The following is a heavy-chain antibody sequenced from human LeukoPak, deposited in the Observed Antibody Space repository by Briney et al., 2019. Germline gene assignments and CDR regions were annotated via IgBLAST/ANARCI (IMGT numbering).Heavy chain of an antibody. D-gene: IGHD3-22*01. V-gene: IGHV4-34*01. Sequence: SETLSLTCAVYGGSFSGYYWSWIRQPPGKGLEWIGEINHSGSTNYNPSLKSRVTISVDTSKNLFSLKLSSVTAADTAVYYCARGRSYYDSSGYTYYFDYWGQGALVTVSS. CDR1: GGSFSGYY. CDR2: INHSGST. J-gene: IGHJ4*02. CDR3: ARGRSYYDSSGYTYYFDY.